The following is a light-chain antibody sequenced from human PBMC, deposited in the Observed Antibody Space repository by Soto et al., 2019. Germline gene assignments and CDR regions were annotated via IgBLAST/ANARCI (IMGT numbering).Light chain of an antibody. CDR3: QQYNKWPLT. CDR2: GAS. CDR1: QSVSID. J-gene: IGKJ1*01. Sequence: IVMTQSPSTLSVSPGKRATLSCRASQSVSIDLALHQQRPGLAPRLLIYGASTRATGIPVRFSGSASGTEFTLTISSLQSEDFTVYYCQQYNKWPLTFGHGTKVDIK. V-gene: IGKV3-15*01.